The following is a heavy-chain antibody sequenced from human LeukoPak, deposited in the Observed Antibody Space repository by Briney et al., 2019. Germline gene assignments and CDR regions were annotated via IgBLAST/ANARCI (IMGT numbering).Heavy chain of an antibody. CDR2: IRSKANSYAT. Sequence: PGGSLRLSCAASGFTFSGSAMHWVRQASGKGQEWVGRIRSKANSYATAYAASVKGRFTISRDDSKNTAYLQMNSLKTEDTAVYYCTGRGSNFDYWGQGTLVTVSS. CDR1: GFTFSGSA. CDR3: TGRGSNFDY. D-gene: IGHD2-15*01. J-gene: IGHJ4*02. V-gene: IGHV3-73*01.